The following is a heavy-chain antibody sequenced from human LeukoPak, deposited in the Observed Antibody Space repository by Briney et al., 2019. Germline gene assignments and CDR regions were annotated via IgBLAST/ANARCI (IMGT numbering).Heavy chain of an antibody. D-gene: IGHD2-2*01. J-gene: IGHJ4*02. Sequence: PGGSLRLSCAASEFTFSKYGMSWVRQAPGKGLEWVSAISGDSRYIYYADSVRGRFTISGDNAENSLYLQMNSLRVEDTAVYYCARAPTVLVGYCSSSSCQADYWGQGTLVTVSS. CDR3: ARAPTVLVGYCSSSSCQADY. CDR2: ISGDSRYI. V-gene: IGHV3-21*01. CDR1: EFTFSKYG.